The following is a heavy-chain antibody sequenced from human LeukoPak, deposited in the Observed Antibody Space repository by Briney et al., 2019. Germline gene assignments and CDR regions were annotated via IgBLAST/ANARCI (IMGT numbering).Heavy chain of an antibody. CDR1: GFTFSDHY. Sequence: GGSLRLSCAASGFTFSDHYMDWVRQAPGEGLEWVGRTRNKANSHTTEYAASVKGRFTISRDDSKNPLYLQMNSLKTEDTAVYYCARAYERPYYFDYWGQGTLVTVSS. D-gene: IGHD3-22*01. CDR3: ARAYERPYYFDY. V-gene: IGHV3-72*01. CDR2: TRNKANSHTT. J-gene: IGHJ4*02.